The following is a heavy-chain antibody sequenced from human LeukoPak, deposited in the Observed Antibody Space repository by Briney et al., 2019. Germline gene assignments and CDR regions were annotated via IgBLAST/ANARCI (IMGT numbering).Heavy chain of an antibody. CDR1: GFTFSSYG. Sequence: GRPLRLSCAASGFTFSSYGMHWVRQAPGKGLEWVAAISYDGSNKYYADSVKGRFTISRDNSKNTLYLQMNSLRAEDTALYYRAKDNYYDSSAYQDYWGQGTLVTVSS. V-gene: IGHV3-30*18. CDR3: AKDNYYDSSAYQDY. CDR2: ISYDGSNK. D-gene: IGHD3-22*01. J-gene: IGHJ4*02.